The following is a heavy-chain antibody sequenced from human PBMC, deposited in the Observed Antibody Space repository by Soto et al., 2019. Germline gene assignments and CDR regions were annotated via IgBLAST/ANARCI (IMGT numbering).Heavy chain of an antibody. J-gene: IGHJ4*02. CDR1: GFTFSSSW. CDR2: ISTDGTGT. V-gene: IGHV3-74*01. D-gene: IGHD5-18*01. Sequence: GGSLRLSCAAAGFTFSSSWMHWVRQAPGKGLVWVSRISTDGTGTDYADSVKGRFTISRDNAKNTLYLQMGSLRAEDMAVYYCARDRLGYSYGSFDYWGQGTLVTV. CDR3: ARDRLGYSYGSFDY.